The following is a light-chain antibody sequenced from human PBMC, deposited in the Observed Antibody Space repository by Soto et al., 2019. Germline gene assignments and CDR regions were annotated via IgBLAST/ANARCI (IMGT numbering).Light chain of an antibody. CDR3: QNYSKWPVFR. CDR2: AAS. J-gene: IGKJ3*01. Sequence: EIVMTQSPDILSLSPGERVAISCTASQSVNSNLAWYQHKPGQAPRLLIYAASTRATGIPARFSGSGSGSAFTLTIGRLPSESFAVYYCQNYSKWPVFRFGPGTKVEIK. V-gene: IGKV3-15*01. CDR1: QSVNSN.